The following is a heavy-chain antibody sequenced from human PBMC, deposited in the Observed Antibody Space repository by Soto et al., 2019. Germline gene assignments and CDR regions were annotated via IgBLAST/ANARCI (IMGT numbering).Heavy chain of an antibody. V-gene: IGHV1-69*13. J-gene: IGHJ5*02. Sequence: SVKVSCKASGGTFSSYAISWVRQAPGQGLEWMGGIIPIFGTANYAQKFQGRVTITADESTSTAYMELSSLRSEDTAVYYCARGATTSIAAVYNWFDPWGQGTLVTAPQ. CDR2: IIPIFGTA. CDR3: ARGATTSIAAVYNWFDP. CDR1: GGTFSSYA. D-gene: IGHD6-6*01.